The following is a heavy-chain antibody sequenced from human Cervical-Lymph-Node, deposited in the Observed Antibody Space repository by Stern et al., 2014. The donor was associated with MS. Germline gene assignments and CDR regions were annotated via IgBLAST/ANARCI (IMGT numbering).Heavy chain of an antibody. Sequence: VQLVESGAEVKKPGSSVKVSCKASGGTFSSYAISWVRQAPGQGLEWMGGIIPMFGTANYAQKFQGRVTITGDESTSTAHMELSSLRSEDTAVYYCARGEKQWLSLWDYWGQGTLVTVSS. V-gene: IGHV1-69*01. CDR3: ARGEKQWLSLWDY. CDR1: GGTFSSYA. J-gene: IGHJ4*02. CDR2: IIPMFGTA. D-gene: IGHD6-19*01.